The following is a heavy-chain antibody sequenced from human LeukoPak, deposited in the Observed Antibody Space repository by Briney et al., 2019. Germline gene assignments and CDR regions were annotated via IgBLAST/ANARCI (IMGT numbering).Heavy chain of an antibody. D-gene: IGHD3-10*01. CDR1: GFTFSSYE. CDR2: ISSSGSTI. Sequence: AGGSLRLSCAASGFTFSSYEMNWVRQAPGKGLEWVSYISSSGSTIYYADSVKGRFTISRDNSKNTLYLQMNSLRAEDTAVYYCGGLRGSGSYYDYWGQGTLVTVSS. CDR3: GGLRGSGSYYDY. V-gene: IGHV3-48*03. J-gene: IGHJ4*02.